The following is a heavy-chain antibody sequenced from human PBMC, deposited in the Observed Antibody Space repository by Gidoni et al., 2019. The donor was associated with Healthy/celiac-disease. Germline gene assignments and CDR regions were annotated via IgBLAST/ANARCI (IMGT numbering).Heavy chain of an antibody. J-gene: IGHJ6*02. Sequence: QVQPVQSGAEVKKPGPSVQVSCKASGGTFSRYAISWVRQAPGQGVEWMGGISPIVGTAKYAQKFQGRVTITADESTSTAYMELSSLRSEDTAVYYCARDEGLLYGMDVWGQGTTVTVSS. CDR3: ARDEGLLYGMDV. CDR2: ISPIVGTA. CDR1: GGTFSRYA. V-gene: IGHV1-69*12.